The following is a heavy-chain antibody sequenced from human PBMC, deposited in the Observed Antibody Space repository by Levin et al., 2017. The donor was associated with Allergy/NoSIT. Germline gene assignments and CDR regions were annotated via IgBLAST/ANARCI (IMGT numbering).Heavy chain of an antibody. V-gene: IGHV3-48*03. Sequence: SVKGRFTISRDNAKNSLYLQMNSLRADDTAVYYCARDSAQYGTIDHWGQGTLVTVSS. CDR3: ARDSAQYGTIDH. D-gene: IGHD1-26*01. J-gene: IGHJ4*02.